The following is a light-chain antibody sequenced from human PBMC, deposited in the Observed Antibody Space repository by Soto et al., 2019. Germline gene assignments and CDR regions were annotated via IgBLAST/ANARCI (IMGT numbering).Light chain of an antibody. CDR3: AGWDDRLHGLL. Sequence: QSVLTQPPSASGTPGHRVTISCSGGSSNIGTNYVYWYQQLPGTAPKLLIYRNNLRPSGVPDRFSASKSGTSASLAISGLRSEDEGDYFCAGWDDRLHGLLFGAGTKVTVL. V-gene: IGLV1-47*01. CDR1: SSNIGTNY. CDR2: RNN. J-gene: IGLJ1*01.